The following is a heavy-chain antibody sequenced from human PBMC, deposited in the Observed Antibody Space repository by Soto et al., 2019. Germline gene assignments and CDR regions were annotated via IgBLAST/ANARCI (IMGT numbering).Heavy chain of an antibody. V-gene: IGHV3-48*03. Sequence: GGSLRLSCAASGFTFSSYEMNWVRQAPGKGLEWVSYISSSGSTIYYADSVKGRFTISRDNAKNSLYLQMNGLRAEDTAVYYCARDPGGLRPFDYWGQGTLVTVSS. J-gene: IGHJ4*02. CDR2: ISSSGSTI. D-gene: IGHD3-10*01. CDR1: GFTFSSYE. CDR3: ARDPGGLRPFDY.